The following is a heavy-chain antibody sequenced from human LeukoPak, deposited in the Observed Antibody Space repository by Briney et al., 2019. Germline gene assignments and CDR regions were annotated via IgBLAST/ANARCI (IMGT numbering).Heavy chain of an antibody. CDR3: ARVSYDSSGYYPVYFDY. D-gene: IGHD3-22*01. V-gene: IGHV1-2*06. CDR1: GYTFTGYY. CDR2: INPNSGGT. J-gene: IGHJ4*02. Sequence: ASVKVSCKASGYTFTGYYMHWVRQAPGRGLEWMGRINPNSGGTNYAQKFQGRVTMTRDTSISTAYMELSRLRSDDTAVYYCARVSYDSSGYYPVYFDYWGQGTLVTVSS.